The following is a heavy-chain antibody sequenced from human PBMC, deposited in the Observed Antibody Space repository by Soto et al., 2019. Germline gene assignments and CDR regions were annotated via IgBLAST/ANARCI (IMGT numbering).Heavy chain of an antibody. V-gene: IGHV4-59*01. Sequence: SETLSLTCTVSGGSINSSYWSWIRQPPGKGLEWIAYIYYTGNTNYDPSLKSRVTISVDTSKNQFSLKLNSVTAADTAVYYCARLLLLDSGDYYFDYWGQGTLGTVSS. CDR3: ARLLLLDSGDYYFDY. CDR2: IYYTGNT. CDR1: GGSINSSY. J-gene: IGHJ4*02. D-gene: IGHD4-17*01.